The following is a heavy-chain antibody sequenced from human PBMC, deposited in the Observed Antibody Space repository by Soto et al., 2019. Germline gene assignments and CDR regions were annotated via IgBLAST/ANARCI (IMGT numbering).Heavy chain of an antibody. J-gene: IGHJ4*02. Sequence: PSETLSLTCSVSGGSISSNSYYWVWIRQPPGKGREWIGSIYYSGSTYYSPSLKHRVTISVDTSKNQFSLKLNSVTAADTAVYYCARGGAPYIIGWYAFDCWGQGTLVTVSS. CDR2: IYYSGST. CDR1: GGSISSNSYY. D-gene: IGHD6-19*01. CDR3: ARGGAPYIIGWYAFDC. V-gene: IGHV4-39*01.